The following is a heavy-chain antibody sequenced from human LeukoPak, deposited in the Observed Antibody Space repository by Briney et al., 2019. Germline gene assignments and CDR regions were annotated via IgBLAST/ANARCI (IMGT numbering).Heavy chain of an antibody. CDR2: INSDGSST. CDR3: ARDRVDYGMDV. Sequence: GGSLRLSCATSGFTFSSYWMHWVRQAPGKGLVWVSRINSDGSSTSYADSVKGRFTISRDNSKNTLYLQMNSPRAEDTAVYYCARDRVDYGMDVWGQGTTVTVSS. CDR1: GFTFSSYW. V-gene: IGHV3-74*01. D-gene: IGHD3-10*01. J-gene: IGHJ6*02.